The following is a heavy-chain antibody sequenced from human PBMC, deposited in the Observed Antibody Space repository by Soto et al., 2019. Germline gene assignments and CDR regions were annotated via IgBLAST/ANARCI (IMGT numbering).Heavy chain of an antibody. V-gene: IGHV3-74*01. J-gene: IGHJ6*02. CDR3: ARGVPGYYAVDV. CDR2: LNSGGTTA. CDR1: GFTFSSYS. Sequence: PGGSLRLSCAASGFTFSSYSMNLVRQAPGKGLMWISRLNSGGTTANYAVSVSGRFTISRDNAKNTLYLQLNSLSDEDTAVYYCARGVPGYYAVDVWGQGTTVTVSS.